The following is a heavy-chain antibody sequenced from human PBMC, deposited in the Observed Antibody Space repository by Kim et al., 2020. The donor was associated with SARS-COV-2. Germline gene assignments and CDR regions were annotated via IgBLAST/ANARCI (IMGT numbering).Heavy chain of an antibody. V-gene: IGHV1-3*01. J-gene: IGHJ1*01. Sequence: ASVKVSCKASGYTFTSYAMHWVRQAPGQRLEWMGWINAGNGNTKYSQKFQGRVTITRDTSASTAYMELSSLRSEDTAVYYCARDVVYYYGSGSYYAAEYFQHWGQGTLVTVSS. CDR2: INAGNGNT. CDR3: ARDVVYYYGSGSYYAAEYFQH. CDR1: GYTFTSYA. D-gene: IGHD3-10*01.